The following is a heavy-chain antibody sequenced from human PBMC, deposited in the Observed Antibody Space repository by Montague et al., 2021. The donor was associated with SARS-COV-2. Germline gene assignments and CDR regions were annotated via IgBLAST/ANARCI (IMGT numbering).Heavy chain of an antibody. D-gene: IGHD1-26*01. Sequence: SETLSLTCTVSGASISSRSYYWGWIRQPPGKGLEWIGFKYYSGSTYYNPTLKSRVTISVDTSKDQFSLKLSSVTAAGTAVYYCARKGSGRSDLAYWGQGALVTASS. V-gene: IGHV4-39*01. CDR3: ARKGSGRSDLAY. J-gene: IGHJ4*02. CDR1: GASISSRSYY. CDR2: KYYSGST.